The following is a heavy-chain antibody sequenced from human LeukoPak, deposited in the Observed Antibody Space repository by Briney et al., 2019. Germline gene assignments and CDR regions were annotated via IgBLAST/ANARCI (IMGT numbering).Heavy chain of an antibody. J-gene: IGHJ4*02. CDR1: GYTFTGYY. V-gene: IGHV1-2*02. Sequence: GASVKVSCKASGYTFTGYYIHWVRQALGQGLEWMGWLNPNTGGTNYAQKFQGRVTMTRDTSISTAYMELGRLSSDDTAVYYCARGDGSGNSYGLIRDHWGQGTLVIVSS. CDR2: LNPNTGGT. D-gene: IGHD3-10*01. CDR3: ARGDGSGNSYGLIRDH.